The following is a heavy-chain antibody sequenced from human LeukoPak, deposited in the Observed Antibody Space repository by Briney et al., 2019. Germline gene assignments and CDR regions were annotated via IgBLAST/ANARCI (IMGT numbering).Heavy chain of an antibody. J-gene: IGHJ4*02. CDR2: ISYDGTTK. CDR1: GFTFSSYG. V-gene: IGHV3-30*18. CDR3: AKSRYYYDSSGYYSSYYFDY. D-gene: IGHD3-22*01. Sequence: GGSLRLSCAASGFTFSSYGMHWVRQAPGKGLEWVAVISYDGTTKYYGDSVKGRFTISRDNSKNTLYLQMNSLRAEDTAVYYCAKSRYYYDSSGYYSSYYFDYWGQGTLVTVSS.